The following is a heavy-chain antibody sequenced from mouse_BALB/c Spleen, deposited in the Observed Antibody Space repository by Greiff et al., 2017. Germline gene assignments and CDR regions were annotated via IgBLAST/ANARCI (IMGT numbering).Heavy chain of an antibody. Sequence: EVQLQQSGTVLARPGASVKMSCKASGYSFTSYWMHWVKQRPGQGLEWIGAIYPGNSDTSYNQKFKGKAKLTAVTSASTAYMELSSLTNEDSAVYYCTDGGPYGNYWFAYWGQGTLVTVSA. J-gene: IGHJ3*01. CDR1: GYSFTSYW. D-gene: IGHD2-1*01. CDR3: TDGGPYGNYWFAY. V-gene: IGHV1-5*01. CDR2: IYPGNSDT.